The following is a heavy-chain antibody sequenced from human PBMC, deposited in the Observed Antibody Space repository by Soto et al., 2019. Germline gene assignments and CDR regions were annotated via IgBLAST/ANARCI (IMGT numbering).Heavy chain of an antibody. CDR1: GFDFSGYA. CDR2: ISGSGGTT. V-gene: IGHV3-23*01. CDR3: AKDRGYAGNWYTGDS. Sequence: EVQLLESGGGAIQPGGSLRLSCEGSGFDFSGYAMAWVRQAPGKGLEWVSSISGSGGTTYYEDSVKDRFTISRDNSKNTLYLEMYSLGAEDTALYYCAKDRGYAGNWYTGDSWGQGTLVTVSS. D-gene: IGHD6-13*01. J-gene: IGHJ4*02.